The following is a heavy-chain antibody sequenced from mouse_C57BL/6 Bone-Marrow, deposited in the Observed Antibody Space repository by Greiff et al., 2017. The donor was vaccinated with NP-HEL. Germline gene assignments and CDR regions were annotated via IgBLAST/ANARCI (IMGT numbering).Heavy chain of an antibody. D-gene: IGHD1-1*01. V-gene: IGHV1-4*01. J-gene: IGHJ2*01. CDR3: ARVGPSYGSSYRSYFDY. CDR2: INPSSGYT. CDR1: GYTFTSYT. Sequence: VQLQQSGAELARPGASVKMSCKASGYTFTSYTMHWVKQRPGQGLEWIGYINPSSGYTKYNQKFKDKATLTADKSSSTAYMQLSSLTSEDSAVYYCARVGPSYGSSYRSYFDYWGQGTTLTVAS.